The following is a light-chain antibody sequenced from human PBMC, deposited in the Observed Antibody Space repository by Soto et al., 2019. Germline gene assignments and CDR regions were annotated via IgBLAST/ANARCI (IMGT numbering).Light chain of an antibody. CDR3: RQYGGSLT. CDR2: GAS. J-gene: IGKJ4*01. CDR1: QSFSSNY. V-gene: IGKV3-20*01. Sequence: EIVLTQSPATLSLSPGERATLSCRASQSFSSNYLAWYQQKPGQAPRLLIYGASSRAAGIPDRFSGSGSGTDFTLTISRLEPEDFAVYYCRQYGGSLTFGGGTKVEIK.